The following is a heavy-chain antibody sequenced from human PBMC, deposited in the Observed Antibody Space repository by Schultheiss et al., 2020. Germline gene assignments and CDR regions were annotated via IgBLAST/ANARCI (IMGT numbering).Heavy chain of an antibody. CDR3: ARDEGAAVPYGMDV. Sequence: GGSLRLSCAASGFTVSSNYMSWVRQAPGKGLEWVSSISSSSSYIYYADSVKGRFTISRDNAKNSLYLQMNSLRAEDTAVYYCARDEGAAVPYGMDVWGQGTTV. CDR2: ISSSSSYI. CDR1: GFTVSSNY. D-gene: IGHD3-16*01. J-gene: IGHJ6*02. V-gene: IGHV3-21*01.